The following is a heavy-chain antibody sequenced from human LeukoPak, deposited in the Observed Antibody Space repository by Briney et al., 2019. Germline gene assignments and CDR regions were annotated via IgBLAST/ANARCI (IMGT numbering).Heavy chain of an antibody. Sequence: SETLSLTCTVSGGSVSSGSYYWSWIRQPPGKGLEWIGYIYYSGSTNYNPSLKSRVTISVDTSKNQFSLKLSSVTAADTAVYYCARGRGRGDYFDYWGQGTLVTVSS. J-gene: IGHJ4*02. D-gene: IGHD3-10*01. CDR2: IYYSGST. CDR1: GGSVSSGSYY. V-gene: IGHV4-61*01. CDR3: ARGRGRGDYFDY.